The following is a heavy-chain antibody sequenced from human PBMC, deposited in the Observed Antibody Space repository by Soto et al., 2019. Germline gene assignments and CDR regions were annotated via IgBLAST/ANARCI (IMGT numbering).Heavy chain of an antibody. V-gene: IGHV3-30*18. CDR2: ISYDGSNK. D-gene: IGHD5-12*01. J-gene: IGHJ4*02. CDR3: AKDAPRYSGFDFSQ. CDR1: GLRLSTYR. Sequence: QVPMVESGGGVVQPGRSLRLSCEASGLRLSTYRMHWFRQAPGKGLEWVAVISYDGSNKYHADSVKGRFTISRDNSRNTVYLQMNSLRFDDTAVYFCAKDAPRYSGFDFSQWGQGTLVTVSS.